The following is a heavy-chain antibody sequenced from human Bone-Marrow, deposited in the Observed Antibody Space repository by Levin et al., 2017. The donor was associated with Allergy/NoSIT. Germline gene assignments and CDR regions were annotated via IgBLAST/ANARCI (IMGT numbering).Heavy chain of an antibody. J-gene: IGHJ6*02. CDR2: IIPLYGAA. V-gene: IGHV1-69*13. Sequence: SVKVSCKASGGTFSNYTINWVRQAPGQGLEWMGGIIPLYGAANYAQRFQGRVTIGADEFTSTAYMDLSSLRSEDTDIYYLARDRAQRGSWFSDRSTLYYDAMDVWGQGTTVIVSS. D-gene: IGHD6-13*01. CDR3: ARDRAQRGSWFSDRSTLYYDAMDV. CDR1: GGTFSNYT.